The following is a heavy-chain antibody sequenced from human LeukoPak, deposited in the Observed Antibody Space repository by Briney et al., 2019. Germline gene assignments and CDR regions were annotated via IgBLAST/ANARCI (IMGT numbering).Heavy chain of an antibody. Sequence: GGSLRLSCAASEFTFSSYSMSWVRQAPGKGLEWVSYISSSGNTINYADSVKGRFTISRDNAKNSLYLQLNSLRAEGTAVYYCAGVRSGYNIGYWSQGTLVTVSS. V-gene: IGHV3-48*01. CDR3: AGVRSGYNIGY. J-gene: IGHJ4*02. D-gene: IGHD3-22*01. CDR2: ISSSGNTI. CDR1: EFTFSSYS.